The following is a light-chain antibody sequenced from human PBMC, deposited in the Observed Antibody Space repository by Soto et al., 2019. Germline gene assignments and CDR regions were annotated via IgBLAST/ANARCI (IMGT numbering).Light chain of an antibody. Sequence: QSALTQPASVSGSPGQSITISCTGTSSDVGSYNSVSWYQRHPDKDPKLMIYEVSKRPSGVSDRFSGSKSGNTASLTISGLQAEDEADYYCCSYASTSTLLFGGGTKLTVL. V-gene: IGLV2-23*02. CDR3: CSYASTSTLL. CDR2: EVS. CDR1: SSDVGSYNS. J-gene: IGLJ3*02.